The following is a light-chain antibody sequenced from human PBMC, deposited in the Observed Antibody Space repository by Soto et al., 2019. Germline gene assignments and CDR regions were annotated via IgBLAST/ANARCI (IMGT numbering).Light chain of an antibody. Sequence: DIQMTQSPSSLSASVGDRVTITCQASQDISNYLNWYQQKPGKAPKRLIYATSSLQSGVPSRFSGSGSGTDFTLTISSLQPEDFATYYCQQSYSTRGTFGQGTKVDIK. CDR3: QQSYSTRGT. CDR2: ATS. V-gene: IGKV1-39*01. CDR1: QDISNY. J-gene: IGKJ1*01.